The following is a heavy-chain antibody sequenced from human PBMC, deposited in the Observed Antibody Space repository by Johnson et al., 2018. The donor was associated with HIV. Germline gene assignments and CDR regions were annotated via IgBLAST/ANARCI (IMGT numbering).Heavy chain of an antibody. CDR1: GFTFDDYG. V-gene: IGHV3-20*04. Sequence: MQLVESGGGVVRPGGSLRLSCAASGFTFDDYGMSWVRQAPGKGLEWVSGINWNGGSTGYADSVKDRFTISRDNAKNSLYLQMNSLRAEDTALYYCARDLKSYYDSSGYLDAFDIWGQWTMVTVSS. CDR3: ARDLKSYYDSSGYLDAFDI. CDR2: INWNGGST. J-gene: IGHJ3*02. D-gene: IGHD3-22*01.